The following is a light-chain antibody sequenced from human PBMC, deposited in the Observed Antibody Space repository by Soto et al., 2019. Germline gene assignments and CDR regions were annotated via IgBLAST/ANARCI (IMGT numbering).Light chain of an antibody. V-gene: IGKV1-6*01. CDR3: LLGYNYPYT. CDR2: AAS. Sequence: AIQMTQSPSSLSASVGDRVTITCRASQGVRNDLGWYQQKPGKAPKLLIYAASSLQSGVPSRFSGSGSGTDFTLTINSLRPEDFATYCWLLGYNYPYTFGERTKLEIK. J-gene: IGKJ2*01. CDR1: QGVRND.